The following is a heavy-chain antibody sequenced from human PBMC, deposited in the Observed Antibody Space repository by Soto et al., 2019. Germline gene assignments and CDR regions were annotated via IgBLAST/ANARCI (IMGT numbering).Heavy chain of an antibody. Sequence: PSETLSLTCTVSGGSISSSSYYWGWIRQPPGKGLEWIGNIYYSGSTYYNPSLKSRVTISVDTSKNQFSPKLSSVTAADTAVYYCARVDAIGWGVAGFPYFDYWGQGTLVTVSS. V-gene: IGHV4-39*07. CDR3: ARVDAIGWGVAGFPYFDY. CDR2: IYYSGST. CDR1: GGSISSSSYY. J-gene: IGHJ4*02. D-gene: IGHD6-19*01.